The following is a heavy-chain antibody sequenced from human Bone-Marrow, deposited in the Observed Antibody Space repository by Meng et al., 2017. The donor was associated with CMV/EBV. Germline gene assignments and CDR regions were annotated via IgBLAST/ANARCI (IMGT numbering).Heavy chain of an antibody. V-gene: IGHV4-61*01. CDR3: ATSLGYCSSTSCYPHHYFDY. D-gene: IGHD2-2*01. Sequence: SGRYYWSWIRQPPGKGLEWIWYIYYSGSTNYNPSLKSRVTISVDTSKNQFSLKLSSVTAADTAVYYCATSLGYCSSTSCYPHHYFDYWGQGTLVTVSS. J-gene: IGHJ4*02. CDR1: SGRYY. CDR2: IYYSGST.